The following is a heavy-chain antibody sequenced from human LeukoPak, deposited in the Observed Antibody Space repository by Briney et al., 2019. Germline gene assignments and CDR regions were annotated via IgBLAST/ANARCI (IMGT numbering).Heavy chain of an antibody. CDR3: ARDRAWNYFDY. V-gene: IGHV3-7*01. J-gene: IGHJ4*02. Sequence: GGSLRLSCVASDFTFDFYWMTWVRQAPGKGLEWLANILPDGSQKYYVDSVKGRFTISRDNPKNSLYLQINNLRAEDTAVYYCARDRAWNYFDYWGQGTLVTVSS. CDR1: DFTFDFYW. CDR2: ILPDGSQK. D-gene: IGHD3-3*01.